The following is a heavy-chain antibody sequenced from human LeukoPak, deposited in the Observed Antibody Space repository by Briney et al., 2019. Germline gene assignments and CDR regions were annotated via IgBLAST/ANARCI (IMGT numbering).Heavy chain of an antibody. CDR1: GGSISSSSYY. J-gene: IGHJ5*02. CDR3: ARQTGSSQIVGATTHFDP. D-gene: IGHD1-26*01. V-gene: IGHV4-39*01. CDR2: IYYSGST. Sequence: SETLSLTCTVSGGSISSSSYYWGWIRQPPGKGLEWIGTIYYSGSTYYNPSLKSRVTISVDTSKNQFSLKLSSVTAADTAIYYCARQTGSSQIVGATTHFDPWGQGTLVTVSS.